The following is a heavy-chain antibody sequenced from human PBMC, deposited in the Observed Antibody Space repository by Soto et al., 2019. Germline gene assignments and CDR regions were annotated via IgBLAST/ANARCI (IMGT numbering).Heavy chain of an antibody. V-gene: IGHV1-69*06. J-gene: IGHJ6*02. CDR1: GGTFSSYA. Sequence: QVQRVQSGAEVKKPGSSVKVSCKASGGTFSSYAISWVRQAPGQGLEWMGGIIPIFGTANYAQKFQGRVTITADKSTSTAYMELSSLRSEDTAVYYCARMGYVAVAADYYYYGMDVWGQGTTVTVSS. CDR3: ARMGYVAVAADYYYYGMDV. CDR2: IIPIFGTA. D-gene: IGHD6-19*01.